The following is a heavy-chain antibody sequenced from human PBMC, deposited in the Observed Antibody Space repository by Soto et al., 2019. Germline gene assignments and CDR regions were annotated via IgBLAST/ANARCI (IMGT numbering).Heavy chain of an antibody. CDR2: IKQDGSEK. J-gene: IGHJ4*02. Sequence: PGGSLRLSCAASGFTFSSYWMSWVRQAPGKGLEWVANIKQDGSEKYYVDSVKGRFTISRDNAKNSLYLQMNSLRAEDTAVYYCARGLPTLWFGEGYYFDYWGQGXLVTV. V-gene: IGHV3-7*03. CDR3: ARGLPTLWFGEGYYFDY. D-gene: IGHD3-10*01. CDR1: GFTFSSYW.